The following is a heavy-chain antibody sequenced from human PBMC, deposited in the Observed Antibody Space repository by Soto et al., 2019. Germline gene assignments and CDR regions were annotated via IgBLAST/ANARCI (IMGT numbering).Heavy chain of an antibody. CDR3: AKGSFGFDY. J-gene: IGHJ4*02. CDR1: GVTFTSYA. D-gene: IGHD3-10*01. Sequence: EVQLLESGGGLVQPGGSLRLSCAASGVTFTSYAMTWVRQVPGEGLQWVSSVSKSGDSTYYADSVKGRFTTSRDNSKNTLYLQMNCLRAEDTAIYYCAKGSFGFDYWGQGTLVTVSS. CDR2: VSKSGDST. V-gene: IGHV3-23*01.